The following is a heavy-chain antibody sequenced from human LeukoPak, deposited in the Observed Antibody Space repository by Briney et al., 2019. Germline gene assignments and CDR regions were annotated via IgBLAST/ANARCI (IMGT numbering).Heavy chain of an antibody. CDR1: GFTFSNAW. V-gene: IGHV3-15*01. D-gene: IGHD3-16*01. J-gene: IGHJ3*02. Sequence: GGSLRLSCAASGFTFSNAWMSWVRQAPGKGLEWVGRIKSKTDGGTTDYAAPVKGRFTISRDDSKNTLYLQMNSLKTEDTAVYYCTTPLGEPQGYAFDIWGQGTMVTVSS. CDR2: IKSKTDGGTT. CDR3: TTPLGEPQGYAFDI.